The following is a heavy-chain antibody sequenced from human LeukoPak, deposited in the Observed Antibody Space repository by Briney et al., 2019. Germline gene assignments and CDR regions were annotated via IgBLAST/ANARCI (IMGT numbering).Heavy chain of an antibody. V-gene: IGHV3-49*04. J-gene: IGHJ4*02. CDR1: GFTFGDYA. CDR2: IRSKTYGGTT. Sequence: GGSLRLSCTASGFTFGDYAISWVRQAPGRGLERVGLIRSKTYGGTTEYAASMKGRFTISRDDSNTVAYLQMSSLRTEDTAVYYCSRADTIPDAKYYFDSWGQGTLVTVSS. D-gene: IGHD2-2*01. CDR3: SRADTIPDAKYYFDS.